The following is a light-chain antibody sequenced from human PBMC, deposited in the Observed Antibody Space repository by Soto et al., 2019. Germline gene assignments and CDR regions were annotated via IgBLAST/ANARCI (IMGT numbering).Light chain of an antibody. J-gene: IGKJ3*01. V-gene: IGKV1-27*01. CDR3: QKYNSAPFT. Sequence: DIQMTQSPSSLSASIGDRVTITCRASQGIANYLAWYQQKPGGGPKLLIHTASTLQSGVPSRFSGSGSGTEFTHTSSSLQPEDVATYYCQKYNSAPFTFVPGTKVDIK. CDR1: QGIANY. CDR2: TAS.